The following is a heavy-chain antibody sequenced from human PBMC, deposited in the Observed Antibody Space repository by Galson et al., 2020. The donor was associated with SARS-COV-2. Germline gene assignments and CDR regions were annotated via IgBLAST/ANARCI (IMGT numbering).Heavy chain of an antibody. J-gene: IGHJ3*02. CDR2: ISYDGSNK. V-gene: IGHV3-30*04. CDR3: AAELVHAFDI. Sequence: GESLKISCAASGFTFSSYAMHWVRQAPGKGLEWVAVISYDGSNKYYADSVKGRFTISRDNSKNTLYLQMNSLRAEDTAVYYCAAELVHAFDIWGQGTMVTVSS. D-gene: IGHD2-15*01. CDR1: GFTFSSYA.